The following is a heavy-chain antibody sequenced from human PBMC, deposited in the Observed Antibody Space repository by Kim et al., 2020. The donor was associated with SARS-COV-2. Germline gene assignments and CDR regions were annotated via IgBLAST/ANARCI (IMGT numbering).Heavy chain of an antibody. Sequence: ASVKVSCKASGYTFTSYYMHWVRQAPGQGLEWMGIINPSGGSTSYAQKFQGRVTMTRDTSTSTVYMELSSLRSEDTAVYYCARGPKSIAARPVHGMDVWGQGTTVTVSS. CDR2: INPSGGST. CDR1: GYTFTSYY. D-gene: IGHD6-6*01. CDR3: ARGPKSIAARPVHGMDV. V-gene: IGHV1-46*01. J-gene: IGHJ6*02.